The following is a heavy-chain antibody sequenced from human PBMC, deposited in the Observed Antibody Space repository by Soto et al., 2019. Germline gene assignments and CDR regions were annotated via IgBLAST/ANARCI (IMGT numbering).Heavy chain of an antibody. Sequence: GGSLRLSCAASGFSFSAYAMSWVRQAPGKGLQWVSGLVGSGGGIQYADSVRGRFTVSRDNSKNTLYLQMDGLRAEDTAVYYCAKENGDYVFLTYFDYWGQGTLVTVSS. J-gene: IGHJ4*02. V-gene: IGHV3-23*01. CDR1: GFSFSAYA. CDR2: LVGSGGGI. D-gene: IGHD4-17*01. CDR3: AKENGDYVFLTYFDY.